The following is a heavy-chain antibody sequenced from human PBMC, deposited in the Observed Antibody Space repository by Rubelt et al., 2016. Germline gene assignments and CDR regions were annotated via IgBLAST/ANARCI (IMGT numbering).Heavy chain of an antibody. D-gene: IGHD1-1*01. CDR1: GGSFSGYY. V-gene: IGHV4-34*01. J-gene: IGHJ5*02. CDR3: ARVTYTGNYGRGWFDP. CDR2: INHSGST. Sequence: QVQLQQWGAGLLKPSETLSLSCAVYGGSFSGYYWSWIRQPPGKGLEWIGEINHSGSTNYTPSLTSRVTISAETSRNQFPRRLSSVTAADTAVYYCARVTYTGNYGRGWFDPWGQGTLVTVSS.